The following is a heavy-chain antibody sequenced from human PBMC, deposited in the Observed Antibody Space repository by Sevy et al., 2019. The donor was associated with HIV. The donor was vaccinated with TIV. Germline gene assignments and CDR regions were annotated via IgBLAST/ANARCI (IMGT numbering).Heavy chain of an antibody. CDR1: GYTFTGYY. D-gene: IGHD6-19*01. Sequence: ASVKVSCRASGYTFTGYYMHWVRQAPGQGLEWMGWINPNSGGTNYAQKFQGRVTMTRDTSISTAYMELSRLRSDDTAVYYCASSSGGGHTFDYWGQGTLVTVSS. J-gene: IGHJ4*02. V-gene: IGHV1-2*02. CDR3: ASSSGGGHTFDY. CDR2: INPNSGGT.